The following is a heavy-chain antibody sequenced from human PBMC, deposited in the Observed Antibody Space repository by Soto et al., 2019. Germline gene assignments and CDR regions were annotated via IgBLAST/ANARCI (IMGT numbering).Heavy chain of an antibody. CDR1: GYSVTSYW. Sequence: PGESLKISCKGSGYSVTSYWISWVRQMPGKGLEWMGRIDPSDSYTNYSPSFQGHVTISADKSISTAYLQWSSLKASDTAMYYCARESTSVTTPYGMDVWGQGTTVTVSS. J-gene: IGHJ6*02. D-gene: IGHD4-4*01. V-gene: IGHV5-10-1*01. CDR3: ARESTSVTTPYGMDV. CDR2: IDPSDSYT.